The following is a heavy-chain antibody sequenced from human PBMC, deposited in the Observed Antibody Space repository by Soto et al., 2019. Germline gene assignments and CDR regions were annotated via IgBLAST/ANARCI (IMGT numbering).Heavy chain of an antibody. Sequence: GGSLRLSCAASGFTFSSYAMSWVRQAPGKGLEWVSAISGSGGSTYYADSVKGRLTISRDNSKNTLYLQMNSLRAEDTAVYYCAKNNIVLMVYAIPVYYMDVWGKGTTVTVSS. CDR2: ISGSGGST. CDR3: AKNNIVLMVYAIPVYYMDV. CDR1: GFTFSSYA. V-gene: IGHV3-23*01. J-gene: IGHJ6*03. D-gene: IGHD2-8*01.